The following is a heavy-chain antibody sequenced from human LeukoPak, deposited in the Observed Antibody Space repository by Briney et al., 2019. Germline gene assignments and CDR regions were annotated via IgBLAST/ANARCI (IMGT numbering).Heavy chain of an antibody. CDR2: INPNSGGT. Sequence: ASVKVSCKASGYTFTGYYMHWVRPDPGQGLEWMGRINPNSGGTDYAQKFQGRVTMTRDTSISIAYMELSRLRSDDTAVYYCARTIAARLLDYWGQGTLVTVSS. CDR3: ARTIAARLLDY. D-gene: IGHD6-6*01. CDR1: GYTFTGYY. V-gene: IGHV1-2*06. J-gene: IGHJ4*02.